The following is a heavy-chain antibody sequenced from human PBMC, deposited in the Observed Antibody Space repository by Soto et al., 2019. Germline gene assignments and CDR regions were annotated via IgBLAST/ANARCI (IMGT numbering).Heavy chain of an antibody. Sequence: PGGSLRLSCAGSEFTFSTYGMHWVRQAPGEGLEWVAVISYDGSNTYYADSVKGRCTISRDISANTLYLQMNSLRADDTAMYYCAKAGDGYNSFFDYWPQGALVTVSS. V-gene: IGHV3-30*18. CDR1: EFTFSTYG. D-gene: IGHD5-12*01. CDR3: AKAGDGYNSFFDY. CDR2: ISYDGSNT. J-gene: IGHJ4*02.